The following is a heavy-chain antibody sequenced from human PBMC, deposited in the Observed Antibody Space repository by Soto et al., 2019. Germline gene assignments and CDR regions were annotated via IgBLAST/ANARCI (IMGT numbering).Heavy chain of an antibody. D-gene: IGHD3-3*01. CDR1: GGSISSYY. V-gene: IGHV4-59*01. Sequence: SETLSLTCTVSGGSISSYYWSWIRQPPGKGLEWIGYIYYSGSTNYNPSLKSRVTISVDTSKNQFSLKLSSVTAADTAVYYCARDRSGFWSGYHPYYFDYWGQGTLVTVSS. J-gene: IGHJ4*02. CDR3: ARDRSGFWSGYHPYYFDY. CDR2: IYYSGST.